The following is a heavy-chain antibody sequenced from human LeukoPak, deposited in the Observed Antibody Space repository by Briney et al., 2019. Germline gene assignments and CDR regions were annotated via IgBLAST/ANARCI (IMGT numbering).Heavy chain of an antibody. CDR3: ARGVEASGVAFYAFDI. CDR2: LYNGGDT. V-gene: IGHV4-4*07. J-gene: IGHJ3*02. D-gene: IGHD6-13*01. CDR1: GASIGSFY. Sequence: TSETLSLTCTVSGASIGSFYWSWMRQPAGKGLEWIGRLYNGGDTNYSPSLRSRVTIPVDTSKNQFSLKLNSVTAADTAVYYCARGVEASGVAFYAFDIWGQGTVVTVSS.